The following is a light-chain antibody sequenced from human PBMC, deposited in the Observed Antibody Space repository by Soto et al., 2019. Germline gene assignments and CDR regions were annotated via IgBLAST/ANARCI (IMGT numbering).Light chain of an antibody. CDR3: QHCNSYSEA. CDR1: QTISSW. J-gene: IGKJ1*01. V-gene: IGKV1-5*03. Sequence: DIQMTQSPSTLSGSVGDRVTITCRASQTISSWLAWYQQKPGKAPKLLIYKASTLTSGVPSRFSGSGSGTEFTLTISNLQPDDFATYYCQHCNSYSEAFGQGTKVELK. CDR2: KAS.